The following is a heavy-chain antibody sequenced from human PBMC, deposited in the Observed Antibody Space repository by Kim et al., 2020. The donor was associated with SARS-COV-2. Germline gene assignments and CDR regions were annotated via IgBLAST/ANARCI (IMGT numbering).Heavy chain of an antibody. CDR3: ARDGSAYGYWFDP. Sequence: ASVKVSCKASGYTFTGYYMHWVRQAPGQGLEWMGWINPNSGGTNYAQKFQGRVTMTRDTSISTAYMELSRLRSDDTAVYYCARDGSAYGYWFDPWGQGTLVTVSS. D-gene: IGHD4-17*01. CDR2: INPNSGGT. V-gene: IGHV1-2*02. CDR1: GYTFTGYY. J-gene: IGHJ5*02.